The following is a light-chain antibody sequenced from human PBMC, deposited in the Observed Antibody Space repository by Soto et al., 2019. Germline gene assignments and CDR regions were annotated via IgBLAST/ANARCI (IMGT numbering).Light chain of an antibody. CDR1: QDISHY. CDR2: DAS. V-gene: IGKV1-33*01. J-gene: IGKJ3*01. Sequence: DIQMTQSPSSLSASVGDRVTITCQASQDISHYLNWYQQKPGKAPNLLIYDASNLEIGVPSRFSGSGAGTDFTFTISSLQPEDIGKYHCQQYGNNPSFGPGTKVEIK. CDR3: QQYGNNPS.